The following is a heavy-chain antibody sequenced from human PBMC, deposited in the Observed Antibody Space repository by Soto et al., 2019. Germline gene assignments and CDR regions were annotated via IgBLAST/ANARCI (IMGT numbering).Heavy chain of an antibody. CDR2: TSYDGSNA. D-gene: IGHD3-16*01. Sequence: QVQLVESGGGVVQPGTSLRLSCVGPGFTFRSFVIHWVRQAPGKGLEWVAFTSYDGSNAYYGDSVKGRFTISRDNSKNTVDLQMDSLRVEDTALYYCARWGTTGGMDFWGQGTLVSVSS. CDR3: ARWGTTGGMDF. CDR1: GFTFRSFV. J-gene: IGHJ4*02. V-gene: IGHV3-30*03.